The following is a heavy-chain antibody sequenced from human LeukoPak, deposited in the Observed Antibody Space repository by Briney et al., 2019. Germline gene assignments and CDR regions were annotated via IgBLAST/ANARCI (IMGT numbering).Heavy chain of an antibody. CDR3: AKGLVIFGVVIMSGGLDY. J-gene: IGHJ4*02. V-gene: IGHV3-30*02. Sequence: GGSLRLSCAASGFTFSSYGMHWVRQAPGKGLGWVAFIRYDGSNKYYADSVKGRFTISRDNSKNTLYLQMNSLRAEDTAVYSCAKGLVIFGVVIMSGGLDYWGQGALVTVSS. CDR1: GFTFSSYG. D-gene: IGHD3-3*01. CDR2: IRYDGSNK.